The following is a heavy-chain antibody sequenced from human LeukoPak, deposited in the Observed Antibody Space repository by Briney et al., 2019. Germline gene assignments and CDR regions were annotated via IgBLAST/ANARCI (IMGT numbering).Heavy chain of an antibody. CDR3: ASPRDSSGWYYFDY. V-gene: IGHV3-23*01. Sequence: GGSLRLSCAASGFTFSSYAMNWVRQAPGKGLEWVSAISGTGGSTYYADSVKSRFTISRDNSKNTLYLQMNSLRAEDTAVYYCASPRDSSGWYYFDYWGQGTLVTVSS. CDR1: GFTFSSYA. J-gene: IGHJ4*02. D-gene: IGHD6-19*01. CDR2: ISGTGGST.